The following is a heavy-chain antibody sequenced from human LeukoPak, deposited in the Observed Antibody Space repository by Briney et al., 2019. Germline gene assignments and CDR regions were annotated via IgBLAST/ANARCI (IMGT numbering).Heavy chain of an antibody. V-gene: IGHV3-30*18. CDR2: ISYDGSNK. J-gene: IGHJ4*02. CDR3: AKDPFPYDSSGYYYPDY. Sequence: GRSLRLSCAASGFTFSSYGMHWVRQAPAKGLEWVAVISYDGSNKYYADSVKGRFTISRDNSKNTLYLQMNSLRAEDTAVYYCAKDPFPYDSSGYYYPDYWGQGTLVTVSS. D-gene: IGHD3-22*01. CDR1: GFTFSSYG.